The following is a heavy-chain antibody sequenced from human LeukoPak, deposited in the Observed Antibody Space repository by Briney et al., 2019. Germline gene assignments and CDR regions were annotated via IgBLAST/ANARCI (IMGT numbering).Heavy chain of an antibody. J-gene: IGHJ4*02. D-gene: IGHD6-13*01. CDR3: ARDGIAAAGTHSGNFDY. CDR2: IYYSGST. V-gene: IGHV4-39*07. CDR1: GGSISSSSYY. Sequence: SETLSLTCTVSGGSISSSSYYWGWIRQPPGKGLEWIGSIYYSGSTYYNPSLKSRVTISVDTSKNQFSLKLSSVTAADTAVYYCARDGIAAAGTHSGNFDYWGQGTLVTVSS.